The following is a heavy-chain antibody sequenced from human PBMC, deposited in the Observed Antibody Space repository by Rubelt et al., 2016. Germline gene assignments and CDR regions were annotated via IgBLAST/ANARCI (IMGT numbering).Heavy chain of an antibody. D-gene: IGHD3-16*01. V-gene: IGHV3-48*04. Sequence: GGGLVQPGGSLRLSCAASGFTHSGHNLNWVRQAPGKGLEWVSSISSTSSTIYYADSVKGRFTISRDNAKNSLFLQMNGLRPEDTAVYYCARDWGQWYFDLWGRGTLVTVSS. J-gene: IGHJ2*01. CDR2: ISSTSSTI. CDR3: ARDWGQWYFDL. CDR1: GFTHSGHN.